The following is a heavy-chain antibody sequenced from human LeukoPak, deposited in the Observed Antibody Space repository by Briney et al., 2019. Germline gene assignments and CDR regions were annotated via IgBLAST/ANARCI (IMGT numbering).Heavy chain of an antibody. D-gene: IGHD3-22*01. Sequence: SETLSLTCTVSGDSISSSRYHWGWIRQPPGKGLEWIGSIYYSGNTYYNPSLKSRVTISVDTSKNQFSLKLTSVTAADTAVYYCARAYYYDSSGLNWFDPWGQGTLVTVSS. V-gene: IGHV4-39*01. CDR1: GDSISSSRYH. J-gene: IGHJ5*02. CDR3: ARAYYYDSSGLNWFDP. CDR2: IYYSGNT.